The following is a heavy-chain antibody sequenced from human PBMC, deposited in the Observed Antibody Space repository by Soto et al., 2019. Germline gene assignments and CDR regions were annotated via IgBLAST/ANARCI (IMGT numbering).Heavy chain of an antibody. J-gene: IGHJ5*02. CDR3: ARVATGSYSWRES. CDR1: GFTFSTYW. Sequence: EVQLEESGGDLVQPGGSLRLSCAASGFTFSTYWMHWVRQAPGKGLVWVSRINSDGSITTYADSVKGRFTISRDNSKNTLYMKMNRLRAEDTAVYYCARVATGSYSWRESWGQGTLVTVSS. CDR2: INSDGSIT. V-gene: IGHV3-74*03. D-gene: IGHD1-26*01.